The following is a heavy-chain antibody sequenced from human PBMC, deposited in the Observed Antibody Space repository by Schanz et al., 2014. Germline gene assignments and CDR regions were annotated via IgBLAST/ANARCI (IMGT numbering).Heavy chain of an antibody. CDR2: ISPYNGNT. CDR3: ARGPSQGYSYGHNIGAYYYGMDV. CDR1: GYTFISYG. D-gene: IGHD5-18*01. V-gene: IGHV1-18*01. J-gene: IGHJ6*02. Sequence: QVQLVQSGAEVRKPGASVKVSCKASGYTFISYGISWVRQAPGQGLEWMGWISPYNGNTNYAQKLQGRVTMTADTSTSTAYMDLRSLRSEDTAVYYCARGPSQGYSYGHNIGAYYYGMDVWGQGTTVTVSS.